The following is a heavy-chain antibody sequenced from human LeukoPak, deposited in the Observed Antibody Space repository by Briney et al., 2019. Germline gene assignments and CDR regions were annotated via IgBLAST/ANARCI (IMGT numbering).Heavy chain of an antibody. CDR3: ARSLGSLGGYGMDV. Sequence: SETLSLICTVSGGTISSSGYYWSWIRQHPGKGLEWIGYIYYSGSTYYNPSLKSRVTISVDTSKNQFSLKLSSVTAADTAVYYCARSLGSLGGYGMDVWGQGTTVTVSS. J-gene: IGHJ6*02. CDR2: IYYSGST. V-gene: IGHV4-31*03. D-gene: IGHD1-26*01. CDR1: GGTISSSGYY.